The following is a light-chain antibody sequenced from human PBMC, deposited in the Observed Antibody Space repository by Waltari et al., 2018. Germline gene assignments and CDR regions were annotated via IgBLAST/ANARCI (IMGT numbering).Light chain of an antibody. CDR1: QSVSSN. CDR3: QQYNNWPLT. CDR2: GVS. J-gene: IGKJ4*01. Sequence: EIVMTQSPATLSVSPGESATLSCRARQSVSSNLAWYQQKPGQAPRLLIYGVSIRATGVPARFSGSGSGTEFTLSISSLQSEDFAVYSCQQYNNWPLTFGGGTKVEIK. V-gene: IGKV3-15*01.